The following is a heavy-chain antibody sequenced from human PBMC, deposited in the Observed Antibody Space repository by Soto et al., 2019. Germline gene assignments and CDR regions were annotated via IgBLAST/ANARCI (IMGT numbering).Heavy chain of an antibody. Sequence: ASVKVSCKASGYTFTSYAMHWVRQAPGQRLEWMGWINAGNGNTKYSQKFQGRVTITRDTSASTAYMELSSLRSEDTAVYYCARGYSSSPGIDYWGQGTLVTVSS. CDR2: INAGNGNT. D-gene: IGHD6-6*01. CDR3: ARGYSSSPGIDY. CDR1: GYTFTSYA. J-gene: IGHJ4*02. V-gene: IGHV1-3*01.